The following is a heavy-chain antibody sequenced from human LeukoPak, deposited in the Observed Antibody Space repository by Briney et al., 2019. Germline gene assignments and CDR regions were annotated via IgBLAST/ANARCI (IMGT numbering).Heavy chain of an antibody. CDR3: SRGMAFVD. D-gene: IGHD2-21*01. V-gene: IGHV4-61*02. CDR1: GGSISSGSYY. CDR2: IYTSGST. J-gene: IGHJ4*02. Sequence: SETLSLTCTVSGGSISSGSYYWSWIRQPAGKGLEWIGRIYTSGSTNYNPSLKSRVTISVDTSKNQFSLKLSSVTAADTAVYYCSRGMAFVDWGQGTLVTVSS.